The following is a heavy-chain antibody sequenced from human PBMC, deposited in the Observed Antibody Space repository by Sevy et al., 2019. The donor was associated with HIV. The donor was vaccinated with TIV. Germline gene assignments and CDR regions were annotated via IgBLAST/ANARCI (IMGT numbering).Heavy chain of an antibody. Sequence: GGSLRLSCVASGFTFTDHWMTWLRQAPGKGLEWVATINQDGSETFYVDSVKGRFTISRHNPRKSLYLQMNSLSAEDTAVYYCARLFYGSADYWGQGTLVTVSS. CDR3: ARLFYGSADY. V-gene: IGHV3-7*01. CDR1: GFTFTDHW. D-gene: IGHD3-10*01. J-gene: IGHJ4*02. CDR2: INQDGSET.